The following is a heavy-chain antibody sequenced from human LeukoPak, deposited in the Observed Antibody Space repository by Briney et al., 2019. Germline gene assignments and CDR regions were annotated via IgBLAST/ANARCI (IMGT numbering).Heavy chain of an antibody. Sequence: PGGSLRLSCAASGFTFSSYAMSWVRQAPGKGLEWVSAISGSGGSTYYADSVKGRFTISRDNSKNTLYLQMNSLRAEDTAVYYCAKDWDYHDSSGSVGDYWGQGTLVTVSS. V-gene: IGHV3-23*01. J-gene: IGHJ4*02. CDR1: GFTFSSYA. D-gene: IGHD3-22*01. CDR3: AKDWDYHDSSGSVGDY. CDR2: ISGSGGST.